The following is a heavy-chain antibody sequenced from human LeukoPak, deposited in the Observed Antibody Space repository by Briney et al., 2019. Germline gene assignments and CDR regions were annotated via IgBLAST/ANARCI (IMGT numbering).Heavy chain of an antibody. J-gene: IGHJ4*02. CDR3: ATDRINYYDSSGYPNFDY. D-gene: IGHD3-22*01. CDR2: IIPIFGTA. Sequence: GASVKVSCKASGGTFSSYAISGVRQAPGQGLEWMGGIIPIFGTANYAQKFQGRVTITADESMSTAYMELSSLRSEDTAVYYCATDRINYYDSSGYPNFDYWGQGTLVTVSS. CDR1: GGTFSSYA. V-gene: IGHV1-69*01.